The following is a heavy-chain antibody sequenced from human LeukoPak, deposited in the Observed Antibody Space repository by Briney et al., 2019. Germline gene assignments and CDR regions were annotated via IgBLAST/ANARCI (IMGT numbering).Heavy chain of an antibody. Sequence: GASVKVSCKASGYTFTSYDINWVRQATGQGLEWMGWMNPNSGNTGYAQKFRGRVTMTRNTSISTAYMELSSRRSEDTAVYYCARGRRQWLVGTDFDYWGQGTLVTVSS. D-gene: IGHD6-19*01. CDR3: ARGRRQWLVGTDFDY. J-gene: IGHJ4*02. CDR2: MNPNSGNT. V-gene: IGHV1-8*01. CDR1: GYTFTSYD.